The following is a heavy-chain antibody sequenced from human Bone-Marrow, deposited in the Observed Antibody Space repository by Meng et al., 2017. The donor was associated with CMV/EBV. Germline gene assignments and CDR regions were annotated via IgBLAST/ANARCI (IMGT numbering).Heavy chain of an antibody. CDR1: RGNYY. J-gene: IGHJ5*02. Sequence: RGNYYWSWIRQQPGKGLEWIGYIYYSGTTFYNPSLKSRVTLSVDTSKNQFSLKLASVTAADTAVYYCARRMYYDILTGYYDCTWFDPWGQGTLVTVSS. D-gene: IGHD3-9*01. CDR2: IYYSGTT. CDR3: ARRMYYDILTGYYDCTWFDP. V-gene: IGHV4-31*02.